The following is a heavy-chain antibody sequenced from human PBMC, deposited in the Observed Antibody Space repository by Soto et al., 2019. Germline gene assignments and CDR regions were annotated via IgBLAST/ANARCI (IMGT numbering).Heavy chain of an antibody. D-gene: IGHD3-3*01. CDR1: GFTFSSYA. Sequence: GGSLRLSCAASGFTFSSYAMHWVRQAPGKGLEWVAVISYDGGNKYYADSVKGRFTISRDNSKNTLYLQMNSLRAEDTAVYYCVRVVLEAPAKFLEVNYFDYWGKGTLVTVPS. J-gene: IGHJ4*02. V-gene: IGHV3-30-3*01. CDR3: VRVVLEAPAKFLEVNYFDY. CDR2: ISYDGGNK.